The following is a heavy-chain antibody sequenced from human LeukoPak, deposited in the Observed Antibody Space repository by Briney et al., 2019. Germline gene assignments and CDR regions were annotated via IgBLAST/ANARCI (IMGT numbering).Heavy chain of an antibody. CDR3: AKVYPPGFHFDY. CDR1: GSTFSSYG. D-gene: IGHD2/OR15-2a*01. J-gene: IGHJ4*02. V-gene: IGHV3-30*02. CDR2: IRYDGSNK. Sequence: GGSLRLSCAASGSTFSSYGMHWVRQAPGKGLEWVAFIRYDGSNKYYADSVKGRFTISRDNSKNTLYLQMNSLRAEDTAVYYCAKVYPPGFHFDYWGQGTLVTVSS.